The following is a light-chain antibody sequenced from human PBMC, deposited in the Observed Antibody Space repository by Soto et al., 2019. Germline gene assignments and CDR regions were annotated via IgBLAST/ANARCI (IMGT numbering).Light chain of an antibody. V-gene: IGKV3-20*01. CDR3: QQYGSSPPT. CDR1: QSVGSS. Sequence: EIVMTQSPLTLSASPGERAIFSCRASQSVGSSLAWYQQKPGQAPRLIIHGASSRATGIPDRFSGSGSGTDFSLTISRLEPEDFAVYYCQQYGSSPPTFGQGTKVDIK. CDR2: GAS. J-gene: IGKJ1*01.